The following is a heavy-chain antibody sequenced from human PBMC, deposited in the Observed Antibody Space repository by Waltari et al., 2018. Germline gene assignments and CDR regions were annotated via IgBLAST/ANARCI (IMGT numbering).Heavy chain of an antibody. V-gene: IGHV4-39*07. D-gene: IGHD5-12*01. CDR3: ATPKSGYQSLDY. J-gene: IGHJ4*02. Sequence: QLQLQESGPGLVKPSETLSLTCIVSGDSISTSLYYRGWTRQPPGKGLEWIGGIYHSGSTYYNPSLKSRVTISVDTSKNQFSLKLSSVTAADTAVYYCATPKSGYQSLDYWGQGALVTVPS. CDR1: GDSISTSLYY. CDR2: IYHSGST.